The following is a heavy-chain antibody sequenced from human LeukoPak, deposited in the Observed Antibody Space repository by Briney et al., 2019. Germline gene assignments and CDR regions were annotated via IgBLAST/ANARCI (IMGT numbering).Heavy chain of an antibody. V-gene: IGHV3-30*03. CDR1: GFTFSSYG. J-gene: IGHJ3*02. CDR3: ARDLIVGATLAGGHDALDI. Sequence: GRSLRLSCAASGFTFSSYGMHWVRQAPGKGLEWVAVISYDGSNKYYADSVKGRFTISRDNSKNTLYLQMNSLRAEDTAVYYCARDLIVGATLAGGHDALDIWGQGTMVTVSS. CDR2: ISYDGSNK. D-gene: IGHD1-26*01.